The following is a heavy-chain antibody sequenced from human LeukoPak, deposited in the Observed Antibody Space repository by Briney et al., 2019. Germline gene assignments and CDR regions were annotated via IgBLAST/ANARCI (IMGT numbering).Heavy chain of an antibody. CDR1: GGSISSYY. J-gene: IGHJ6*03. CDR3: AREVGSQDYYYYYMDV. V-gene: IGHV4-4*07. D-gene: IGHD1-26*01. Sequence: SETLSPTCTVSGGSISSYYWSWIRQPAGKGLEWIGRIYTSGSTNYNPSLKSRVTMSVDTSKNQFSLKLSSVTAADTAVYYCAREVGSQDYYYYYMDVWGKGTTVTVSS. CDR2: IYTSGST.